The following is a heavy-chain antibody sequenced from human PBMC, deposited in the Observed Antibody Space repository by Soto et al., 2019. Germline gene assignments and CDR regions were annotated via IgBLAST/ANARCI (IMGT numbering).Heavy chain of an antibody. D-gene: IGHD3-10*01. V-gene: IGHV4-31*03. CDR1: GGSISSGGYY. J-gene: IGHJ6*02. CDR3: ARAYGSGYMDV. Sequence: QVQLQETGPGLVKPSQTLSLTYTVSGGSISSGGYYWSWIRQPPGKGLEWIGYIYYSGSTYYNPSLKSRVTISIDTSKNQFSLKLSSVTAADTAVYYCARAYGSGYMDVWGQGTTVTVSS. CDR2: IYYSGST.